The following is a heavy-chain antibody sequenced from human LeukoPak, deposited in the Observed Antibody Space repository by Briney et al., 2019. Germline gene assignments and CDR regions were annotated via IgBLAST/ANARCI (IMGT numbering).Heavy chain of an antibody. D-gene: IGHD3-10*01. V-gene: IGHV3-23*01. J-gene: IGHJ4*02. CDR2: ISGSGGST. Sequence: GGSLRLSCAASGFTFSSYAMSWVRQAPGKGLEWVSAISGSGGSTYYADSVKGRFTISRDNSKNTLCLQMNSLRAEDTAVYYCARVRGVGSDSFDYWGQGTLVTVSS. CDR3: ARVRGVGSDSFDY. CDR1: GFTFSSYA.